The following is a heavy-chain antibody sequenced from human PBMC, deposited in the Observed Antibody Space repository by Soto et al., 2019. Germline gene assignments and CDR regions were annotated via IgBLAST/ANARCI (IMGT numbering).Heavy chain of an antibody. CDR3: AKVSRKGSAIDFDY. V-gene: IGHV1-8*01. CDR2: VNPNNGDT. D-gene: IGHD3-10*01. J-gene: IGHJ4*02. Sequence: QVQLVQSGAELKKPGASVKVSCKASGYTFSNYDMNWVRQATGQGPEWIGWVNPNNGDTGSAQKFQGRVTLTTDISTTTAYMELPSLRSEDTAIYYFAKVSRKGSAIDFDYWGQGTLITVSS. CDR1: GYTFSNYD.